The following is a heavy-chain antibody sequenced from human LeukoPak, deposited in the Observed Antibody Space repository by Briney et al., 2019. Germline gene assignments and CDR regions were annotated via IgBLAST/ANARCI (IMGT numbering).Heavy chain of an antibody. J-gene: IGHJ5*02. CDR1: RDTFTNNA. D-gene: IGHD2-2*01. V-gene: IGHV1-69*13. CDR3: ARVATPRYCSTTSCYWKGRFDP. Sequence: PWASVKVSCKASRDTFTNNAISWVRQAPGQGLEWMGGIIPIFGTAHYAQKFQGRVTITADESTSTAYMELSSLRSEDTAVYYCARVATPRYCSTTSCYWKGRFDPWGQGTLVTVSS. CDR2: IIPIFGTA.